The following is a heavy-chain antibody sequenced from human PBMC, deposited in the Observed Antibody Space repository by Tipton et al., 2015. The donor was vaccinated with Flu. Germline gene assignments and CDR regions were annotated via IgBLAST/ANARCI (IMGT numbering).Heavy chain of an antibody. J-gene: IGHJ5*02. Sequence: TLSLTCAVSGDSISSDFYWAWIRQFPGKGLEWIGTVSRTGSTIYNPSLTSRVTISIDTSKNQFSLNMRSVTAADMAVYYCARRDYSNYVSDPKHWFDPWGQGPLVTVSA. CDR1: GDSISSDFY. D-gene: IGHD4-11*01. CDR2: VSRTGST. V-gene: IGHV4-38-2*01. CDR3: ARRDYSNYVSDPKHWFDP.